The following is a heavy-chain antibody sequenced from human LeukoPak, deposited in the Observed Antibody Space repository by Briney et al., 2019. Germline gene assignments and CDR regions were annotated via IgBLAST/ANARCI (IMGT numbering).Heavy chain of an antibody. CDR1: GYTFTSYG. CDR2: ISAYNGNT. D-gene: IGHD2-2*01. J-gene: IGHJ6*02. Sequence: ASVKVSCKASGYTFTSYGISWVRQAPGQGLEWMGWISAYNGNTNYAQKLQGRVTMTTDTSTSTAYMELRSLRSDDTAVYYCARKGYCSSTSGEKVGYYYYYGMDAWGQGTTVTAS. V-gene: IGHV1-18*01. CDR3: ARKGYCSSTSGEKVGYYYYYGMDA.